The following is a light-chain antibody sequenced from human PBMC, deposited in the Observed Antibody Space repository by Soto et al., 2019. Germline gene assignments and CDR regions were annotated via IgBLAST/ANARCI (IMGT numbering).Light chain of an antibody. CDR1: QSVSSN. J-gene: IGKJ2*01. CDR3: HQYNYWPLT. CDR2: GAS. V-gene: IGKV3-15*01. Sequence: EKVMTQSPATLSVSPGERATLSCRASQSVSSNLAWYQQKPGQAPRLLIYGASTRATGIPARFSGSGSGTEFTLTISSLQSEDASVYHCHQYNYWPLTFGQGTKLEIK.